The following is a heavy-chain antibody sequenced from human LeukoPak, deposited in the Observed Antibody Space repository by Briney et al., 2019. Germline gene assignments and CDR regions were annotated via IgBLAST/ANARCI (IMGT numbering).Heavy chain of an antibody. CDR2: ISRSGSTK. J-gene: IGHJ4*02. D-gene: IGHD6-19*01. Sequence: PGGSLRLSCAASGFTFSDYNMRWIRQAPGKGLEWVSSISRSGSTKYYADSVKGRFTISRDNAKNSLFLQMNSLRAEDTAVYYCAKGKASGWYIVDYWGQGTLVTVSS. V-gene: IGHV3-11*01. CDR1: GFTFSDYN. CDR3: AKGKASGWYIVDY.